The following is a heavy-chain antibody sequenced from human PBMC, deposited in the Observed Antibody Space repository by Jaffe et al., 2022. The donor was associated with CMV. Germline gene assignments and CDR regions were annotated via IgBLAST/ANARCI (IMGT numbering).Heavy chain of an antibody. D-gene: IGHD3-10*02. V-gene: IGHV4-39*01. Sequence: QLQLQLSGPGLVKPSETLSLTCTVSGGAVSRTNYYWGWVRQPPGKGLEWIGSIYYTGSTDYNPSLRSRLTISVDPSKNQFSLNLSSVTAADTAVYYCARPVRGALLQDWGKGTTVTVSS. CDR1: GGAVSRTNYY. CDR3: ARPVRGALLQD. CDR2: IYYTGST. J-gene: IGHJ6*04.